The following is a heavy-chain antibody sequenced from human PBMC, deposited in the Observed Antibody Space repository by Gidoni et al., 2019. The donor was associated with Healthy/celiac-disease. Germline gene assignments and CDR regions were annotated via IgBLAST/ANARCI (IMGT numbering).Heavy chain of an antibody. CDR3: SRDFSYDYIWGSYRYFDY. D-gene: IGHD3-16*02. Sequence: QVQLQQSGPGLGKPSQTLSLTCAISGDSVSSNSAAWNWNRQSPSRGIEWRGRTYYRSKWYNDYAVSLKSRIPTNPDTSKNQFSLQLNSVTPEDTAVYYCSRDFSYDYIWGSYRYFDYWGQGTLVTVSS. J-gene: IGHJ4*02. CDR1: GDSVSSNSAA. V-gene: IGHV6-1*01. CDR2: TYYRSKWYN.